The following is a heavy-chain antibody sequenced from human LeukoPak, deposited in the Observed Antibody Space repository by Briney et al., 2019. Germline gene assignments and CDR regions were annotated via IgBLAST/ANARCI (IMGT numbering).Heavy chain of an antibody. J-gene: IGHJ3*02. CDR3: ARGGVDYYDSPLVDI. V-gene: IGHV3-11*04. CDR1: GFTFSDYY. CDR2: SSSSGSTI. D-gene: IGHD3-22*01. Sequence: GESLRLSCAASGFTFSDYYMSWIRQAPGKGLGGVSYSSSSGSTIYYADSVKGRFTISRDNAKNSLYLQMNSLRAEDTAAYYWARGGVDYYDSPLVDIWGQGTMVTVSS.